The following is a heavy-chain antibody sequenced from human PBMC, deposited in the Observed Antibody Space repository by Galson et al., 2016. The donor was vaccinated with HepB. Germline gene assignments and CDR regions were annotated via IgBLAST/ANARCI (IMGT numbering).Heavy chain of an antibody. CDR3: ARGRGRTWPTSDY. D-gene: IGHD2/OR15-2a*01. J-gene: IGHJ4*02. V-gene: IGHV4-34*01. Sequence: SETLSLTCDVHGGSISGYHWNWIRQPPGKGLEWLGEINDGGITSYSPSLESRVTVSVDLSKGQLSLNLVALTAADTAVYYCARGRGRTWPTSDYWGQGVLLTVSS. CDR2: INDGGIT. CDR1: GGSISGYH.